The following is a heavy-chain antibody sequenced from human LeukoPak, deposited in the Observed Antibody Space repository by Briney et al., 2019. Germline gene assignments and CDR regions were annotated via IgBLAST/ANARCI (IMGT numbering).Heavy chain of an antibody. V-gene: IGHV4-38-2*02. CDR2: IYHSGST. CDR3: ARDSATDDAFDI. D-gene: IGHD5-12*01. Sequence: SETLSLTCTVSGYSISSGYYWGWIRQPPGKGLEWIGSIYHSGSTYYNPSLKSRVTVSVDTSKNQFSLKLSSVTAADTAVYYCARDSATDDAFDIWGQGTMVTVSS. J-gene: IGHJ3*02. CDR1: GYSISSGYY.